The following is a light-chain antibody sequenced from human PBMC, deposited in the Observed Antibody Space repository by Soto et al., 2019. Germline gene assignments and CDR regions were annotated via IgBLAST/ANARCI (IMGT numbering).Light chain of an antibody. V-gene: IGKV1-5*03. CDR2: KAS. J-gene: IGKJ1*01. CDR1: QSISVW. CDR3: QQYNSYSPT. Sequence: VQITQSPSTLAASLGDRVTITCRTSQSISVWLAWYQQKAGKAANLLIYKASRLESGVPSRFSGSGSETEFTLTISGLQPADSASYYCQQYNSYSPTFGQGTKVDIK.